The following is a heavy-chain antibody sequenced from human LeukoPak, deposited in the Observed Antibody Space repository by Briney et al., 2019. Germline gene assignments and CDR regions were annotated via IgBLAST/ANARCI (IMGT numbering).Heavy chain of an antibody. CDR2: MNPNSGNT. CDR3: AKSPQSGIVVVGPRAVYFDY. CDR1: GYTFTSYD. Sequence: ASVKVSCKASGYTFTSYDINWVRQATGQGLEWMGWMNPNSGNTGYAQKFQGRVTMTRNTSISTAYMELSSLRAEDTAVYYCAKSPQSGIVVVGPRAVYFDYWGQGTLVTVSS. D-gene: IGHD2-15*01. V-gene: IGHV1-8*01. J-gene: IGHJ4*02.